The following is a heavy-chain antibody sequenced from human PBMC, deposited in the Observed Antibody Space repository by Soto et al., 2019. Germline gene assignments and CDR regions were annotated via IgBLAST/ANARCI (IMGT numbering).Heavy chain of an antibody. V-gene: IGHV4-34*01. CDR3: ARGAVTVYYEP. Sequence: SETLSLTCAVYGGSFSGYFRSWIRQPPGKGLDWIGEINESGSTSYNPSLKSRVTISVDTSKNQFSPKLNSVTAADTAVYYCARGAVTVYYEPWGQGTLVTVSS. J-gene: IGHJ5*02. D-gene: IGHD3-22*01. CDR1: GGSFSGYF. CDR2: INESGST.